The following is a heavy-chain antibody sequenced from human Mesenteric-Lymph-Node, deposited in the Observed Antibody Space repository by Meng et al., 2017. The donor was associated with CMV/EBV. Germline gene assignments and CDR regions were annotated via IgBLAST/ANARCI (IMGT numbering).Heavy chain of an antibody. Sequence: GESLKISCAASGFTFSSHAMTWVRQASGQGLEWVAAISGRGDSTYYADSVKGRFTISRDNSKSTLFLQMNSLTAEDTAVYYCAIACGSGTCYDYWGQGTLVTVSS. J-gene: IGHJ4*02. CDR3: AIACGSGTCYDY. V-gene: IGHV3-23*01. CDR2: ISGRGDST. D-gene: IGHD3-10*01. CDR1: GFTFSSHA.